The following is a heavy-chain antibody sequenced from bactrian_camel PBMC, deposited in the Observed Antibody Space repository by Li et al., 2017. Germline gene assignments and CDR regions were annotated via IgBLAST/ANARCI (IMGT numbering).Heavy chain of an antibody. Sequence: HVQLVESGGGSVQSGGSLRLSCVVSGFAASSYWMGWFRQTPENEREGVAEISPDGRTTYAYSLKGRFTVSRDNANAKNTMYLQMNNLAPEDTARYYCAARVGPGSLNAAEYRYWGQGTQVTVS. J-gene: IGHJ4*01. V-gene: IGHV3S26*01. CDR2: ISPDGRT. CDR3: AARVGPGSLNAAEYRY. D-gene: IGHD2*01. CDR1: GFAASSYW.